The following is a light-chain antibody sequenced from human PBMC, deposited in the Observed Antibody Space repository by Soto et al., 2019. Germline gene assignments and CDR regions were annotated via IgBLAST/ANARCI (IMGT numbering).Light chain of an antibody. Sequence: QSALTQPPSASGSPGQSVTISCTGTSSDVGAYNYVSWYQQHPGKAPKLMLYEVTKRPSGVPDRFSGSKSGNTASLTVSGLQAGDEGDYYCSSYAGSNNLVFGGGTKLTVL. V-gene: IGLV2-8*01. CDR2: EVT. J-gene: IGLJ2*01. CDR1: SSDVGAYNY. CDR3: SSYAGSNNLV.